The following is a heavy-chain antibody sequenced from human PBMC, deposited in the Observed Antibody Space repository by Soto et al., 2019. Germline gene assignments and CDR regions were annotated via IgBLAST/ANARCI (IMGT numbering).Heavy chain of an antibody. J-gene: IGHJ3*02. D-gene: IGHD2-15*01. CDR3: ARGRGATSGDAFDI. CDR1: GYSFTSYW. Sequence: EVQLVQSGAEVKKPGDSLKISCKGSGYSFTSYWIGWVRQMPGKGLEWMGIIYHSGSTYYNPSLKSRVTISVDRSKNQCSLKLSSVTAADTAVYYCARGRGATSGDAFDIWRQGTMVTVSP. CDR2: IYHSGST. V-gene: IGHV5-51*01.